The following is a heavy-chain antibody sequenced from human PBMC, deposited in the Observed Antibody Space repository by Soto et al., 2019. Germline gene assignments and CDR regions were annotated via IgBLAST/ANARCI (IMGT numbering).Heavy chain of an antibody. J-gene: IGHJ4*02. CDR3: ARSVAGGGNTY. Sequence: SVKVSCKASGGTFSSYAISWVRQAPGQGLEWMGGIIPIFGTANYAQKCQGRVKITADKSTSTVYMELSSLRSEDTVVYYFARSVAGGGNTYWGQGTPVTVS. CDR1: GGTFSSYA. CDR2: IIPIFGTA. V-gene: IGHV1-69*06. D-gene: IGHD2-15*01.